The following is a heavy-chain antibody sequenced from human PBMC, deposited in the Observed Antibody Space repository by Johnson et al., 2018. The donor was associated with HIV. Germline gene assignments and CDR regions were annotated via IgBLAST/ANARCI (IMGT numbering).Heavy chain of an antibody. CDR2: ISYDGSNK. J-gene: IGHJ3*02. CDR1: GFSFSSYA. Sequence: QVQLVESGGGLVKPGGSLRLSCAASGFSFSSYAMHWVRQAPGKGLEWVAVISYDGSNKYYADSVKGRFTISRDNSKNTLYLQMNSLRAEDTAVYYCASLLYYYDSSGYLRDIWGQGTMVTVSS. CDR3: ASLLYYYDSSGYLRDI. D-gene: IGHD3-22*01. V-gene: IGHV3-30-3*01.